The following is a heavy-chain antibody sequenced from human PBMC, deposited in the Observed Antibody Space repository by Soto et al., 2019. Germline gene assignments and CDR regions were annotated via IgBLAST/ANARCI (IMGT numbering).Heavy chain of an antibody. CDR1: GGSISSSSYY. CDR3: ARTRGDYYDSSGYIDY. Sequence: SETLSLTCTVSGGSISSSSYYWGWIRQPPGKGLEWIGSIYYSGSTYYNPSLKSRVTISVDTSKNQFSLKLSSVTAADTAVYYCARTRGDYYDSSGYIDYWGQGTLVTVSS. J-gene: IGHJ4*02. D-gene: IGHD3-22*01. V-gene: IGHV4-39*01. CDR2: IYYSGST.